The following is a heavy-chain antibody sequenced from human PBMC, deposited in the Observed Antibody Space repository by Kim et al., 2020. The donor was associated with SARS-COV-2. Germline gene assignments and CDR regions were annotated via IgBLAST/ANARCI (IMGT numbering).Heavy chain of an antibody. J-gene: IGHJ6*02. V-gene: IGHV3-74*01. Sequence: YADSVKGRFTISRDNAKTTLYLQMNSLRAEDTAVYYCARDFYYYYGMDVWGQGTTVTVSS. CDR3: ARDFYYYYGMDV.